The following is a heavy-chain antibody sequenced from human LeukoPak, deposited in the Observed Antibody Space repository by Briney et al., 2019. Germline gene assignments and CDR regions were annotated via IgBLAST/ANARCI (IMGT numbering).Heavy chain of an antibody. D-gene: IGHD2-15*01. CDR1: GFTFSSYG. V-gene: IGHV3-23*01. J-gene: IGHJ4*02. Sequence: GGSLRLSCAASGFTFSSYGMSWVRQAPGKGLEWASAISGSGGSTYYADSVKGRFTISRDNSKNTLYLQMNSLRAEDTAVYYCAKDQSYRIFDYWGQGTLVTVSS. CDR3: AKDQSYRIFDY. CDR2: ISGSGGST.